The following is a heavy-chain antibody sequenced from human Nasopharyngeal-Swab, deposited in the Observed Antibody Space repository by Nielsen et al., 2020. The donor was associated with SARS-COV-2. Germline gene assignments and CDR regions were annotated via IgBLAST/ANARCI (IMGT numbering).Heavy chain of an antibody. CDR1: GFSLSTSGVG. J-gene: IGHJ6*02. Sequence: SGPTLVKPPQTLTLTCTFSGFSLSTSGVGVGWIRPPPGKALEWLALIYWDDDKRYSLSLKSRLTITKDTSKNQVVLTMTNMDPVDTATYYCAHRLPLYDGMDVWGQGTTVTVSS. V-gene: IGHV2-5*02. CDR3: AHRLPLYDGMDV. D-gene: IGHD2-8*01. CDR2: IYWDDDK.